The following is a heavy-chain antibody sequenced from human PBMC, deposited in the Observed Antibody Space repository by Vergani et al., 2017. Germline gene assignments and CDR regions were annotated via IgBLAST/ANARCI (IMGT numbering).Heavy chain of an antibody. J-gene: IGHJ4*02. CDR3: ARGTGELSFTYFDY. Sequence: QLQLQESGSGLVKPSQTLSLTCAVSGGSISRGGYSWSWIRQPPGKGLEWIGYIYHSGSTYYNPSLKSRVTISVNRSKNQFSLKLSSVTAADTAVYYCARGTGELSFTYFDYWGQGTLVTVSS. V-gene: IGHV4-30-2*01. CDR2: IYHSGST. D-gene: IGHD3-16*02. CDR1: GGSISRGGYS.